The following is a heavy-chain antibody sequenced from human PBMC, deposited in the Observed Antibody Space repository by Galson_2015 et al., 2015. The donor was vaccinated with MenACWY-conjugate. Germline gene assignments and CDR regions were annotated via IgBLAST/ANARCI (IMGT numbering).Heavy chain of an antibody. CDR3: ARAADGAMVLPVDVFDL. CDR2: ISYHGVNE. V-gene: IGHV3-30*03. J-gene: IGHJ3*01. D-gene: IGHD3-10*01. Sequence: SLRLSCAASRFTFSTYGMHWVRQAPGLGLEWVATISYHGVNEYYADSVKGRFIISRDNSNKTTYLQMSSLRAEDTAIYFCARAADGAMVLPVDVFDLWGQGTMVTVSS. CDR1: RFTFSTYG.